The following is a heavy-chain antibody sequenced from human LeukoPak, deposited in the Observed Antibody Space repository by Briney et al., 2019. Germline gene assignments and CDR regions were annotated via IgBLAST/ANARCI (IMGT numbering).Heavy chain of an antibody. CDR3: ARDFVVVPSAIYHFDY. V-gene: IGHV1-46*01. CDR2: INPSGGST. J-gene: IGHJ4*02. CDR1: GDTFSSYA. Sequence: ASVKVSCKASGDTFSSYAITWVRQAPGQGLEWMGIINPSGGSTSYAQKFQGRVTMTRDTSTSTVYMELSSLRSEDTAVYFCARDFVVVPSAIYHFDYWGQGTLVTVSS. D-gene: IGHD2-2*01.